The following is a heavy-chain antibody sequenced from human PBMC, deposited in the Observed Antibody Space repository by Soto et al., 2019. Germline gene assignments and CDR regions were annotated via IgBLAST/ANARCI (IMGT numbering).Heavy chain of an antibody. CDR1: GYTLTELS. V-gene: IGHV1-24*01. J-gene: IGHJ6*02. D-gene: IGHD2-15*01. CDR3: ATDSVGVVVVAATRDSRSYYYGMDV. Sequence: ASVKVSCKVSGYTLTELSMHWVRQAPGKGLEWMGGFDPEDGETIYAQKIQGRVTMTEDTSTDTAYMELSSLRSEDTAVYYCATDSVGVVVVAATRDSRSYYYGMDVWGQGTTVTVSS. CDR2: FDPEDGET.